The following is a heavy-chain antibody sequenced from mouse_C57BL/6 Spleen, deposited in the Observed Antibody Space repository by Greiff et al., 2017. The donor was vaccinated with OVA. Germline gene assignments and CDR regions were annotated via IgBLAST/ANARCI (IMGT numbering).Heavy chain of an antibody. CDR2: IDPANGNT. J-gene: IGHJ2*01. CDR3: AITTVVAYYFDY. Sequence: VQLKESVAELVRPGASVKLSCTASGFNIKNTYMHWVKQRPEQGLEWIGRIDPANGNTKYAPKFQGKATITADTSSNTAYLQLSSLTSEDTAIYYCAITTVVAYYFDYWGQGTTLTVSS. D-gene: IGHD1-1*01. V-gene: IGHV14-3*01. CDR1: GFNIKNTY.